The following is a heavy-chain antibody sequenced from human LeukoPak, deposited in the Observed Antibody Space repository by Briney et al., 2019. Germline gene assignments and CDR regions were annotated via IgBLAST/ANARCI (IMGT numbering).Heavy chain of an antibody. CDR1: GGSISRHY. V-gene: IGHV4-59*11. CDR3: ARVNYYDSSGYSYLFDY. J-gene: IGHJ4*02. CDR2: IYYSGST. Sequence: SETLSLTCTVSGGSISRHYWSWIRQPPGKGLEWIGYIYYSGSTNYNPSLKSRVTISVDTSKNQFSLKLSSVTAADTAVYYCARVNYYDSSGYSYLFDYWGQGTLVTVSS. D-gene: IGHD3-22*01.